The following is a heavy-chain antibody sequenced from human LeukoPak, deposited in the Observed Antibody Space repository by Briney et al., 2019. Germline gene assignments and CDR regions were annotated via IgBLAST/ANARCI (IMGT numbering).Heavy chain of an antibody. D-gene: IGHD3-9*01. V-gene: IGHV1-18*01. CDR1: GGTFSSYA. J-gene: IGHJ4*02. Sequence: GASVKVSCKASGGTFSSYAISWVRQAPGQGLEWMGWISAYNGNTNYAQKLQGRVTMTTDTSTSTAYMELRSLRSDDTAVYYCASSLVTYSGPPYFDYWGQGTLVTVSS. CDR3: ASSLVTYSGPPYFDY. CDR2: ISAYNGNT.